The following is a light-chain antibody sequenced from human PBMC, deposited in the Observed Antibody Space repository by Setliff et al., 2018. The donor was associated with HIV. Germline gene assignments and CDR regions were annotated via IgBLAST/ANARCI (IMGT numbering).Light chain of an antibody. CDR1: SSDVGTFDY. Sequence: QSVLAQPASVSGSPGQSITISCTGTSSDVGTFDYVAWYQQFPDKAPKLIIFDVKSRPSAVSNRFSGSKSGNTASLTISVLQAEDDADYFCSSYSKISTPPFVFGAGTKVTVL. CDR2: DVK. V-gene: IGLV2-14*03. J-gene: IGLJ1*01. CDR3: SSYSKISTPPFV.